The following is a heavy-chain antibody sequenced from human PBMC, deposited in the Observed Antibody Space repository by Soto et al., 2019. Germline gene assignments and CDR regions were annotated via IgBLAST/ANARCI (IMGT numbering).Heavy chain of an antibody. CDR3: ARVLRHTAMGVRRSYYYGMDV. Sequence: GGSLRLSCAASGFTFSSYGMHWVRQAPGKGLEWVAVIWYDGSNKYYADSVKGRFTISRDNSKNTLYLQMNSLRAEDTAVYYCARVLRHTAMGVRRSYYYGMDVWGQGTTVTVSS. CDR2: IWYDGSNK. V-gene: IGHV3-33*01. CDR1: GFTFSSYG. D-gene: IGHD5-18*01. J-gene: IGHJ6*02.